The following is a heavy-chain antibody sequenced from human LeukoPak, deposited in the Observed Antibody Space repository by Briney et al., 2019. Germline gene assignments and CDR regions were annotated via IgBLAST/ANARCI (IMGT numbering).Heavy chain of an antibody. J-gene: IGHJ4*02. V-gene: IGHV1-8*01. CDR3: ARQAGGYSSGWYQFHFDY. CDR1: GYTFTSYD. Sequence: ASVKVSCKASGYTFTSYDINWVRQATGQGLEWMGWMNPNSGNTGYAQKFQGRVTMTTDTSTSTAYMELRNLRSDDTAVYYCARQAGGYSSGWYQFHFDYWGQGTLVTVSS. CDR2: MNPNSGNT. D-gene: IGHD6-19*01.